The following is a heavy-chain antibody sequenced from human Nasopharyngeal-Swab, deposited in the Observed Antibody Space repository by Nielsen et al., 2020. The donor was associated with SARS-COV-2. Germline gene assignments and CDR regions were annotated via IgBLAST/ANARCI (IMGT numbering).Heavy chain of an antibody. Sequence: GESLKISCAASRFTFSSYAMSWVRQAPGKGLEWVSTISASCDGTYYADSVKGRFTISRDNSKNTLSLQMNSLRAEDTAIYYCAKLARAGTIGLFDYWGQGTPATVSS. D-gene: IGHD1-1*01. J-gene: IGHJ4*02. CDR1: RFTFSSYA. CDR2: ISASCDGT. V-gene: IGHV3-23*01. CDR3: AKLARAGTIGLFDY.